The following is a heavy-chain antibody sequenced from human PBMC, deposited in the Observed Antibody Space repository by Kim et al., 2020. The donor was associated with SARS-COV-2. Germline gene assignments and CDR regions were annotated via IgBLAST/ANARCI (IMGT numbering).Heavy chain of an antibody. CDR1: GGSISSSSYY. J-gene: IGHJ6*02. V-gene: IGHV4-39*01. CDR3: ARRSCSSTSCYPYYYGMDV. CDR2: IYYSGST. Sequence: SETLSLTCTVSGGSISSSSYYWGWIRQPPGKGLEWIGSIYYSGSTYYNPSLKSRVTISVDTSKNQFSLKLSSVTAADTAVYYCARRSCSSTSCYPYYYGMDVWGQGTTVTVSS. D-gene: IGHD2-2*01.